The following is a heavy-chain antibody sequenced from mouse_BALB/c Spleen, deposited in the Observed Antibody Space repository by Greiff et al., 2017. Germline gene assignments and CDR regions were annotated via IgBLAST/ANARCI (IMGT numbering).Heavy chain of an antibody. CDR2: ISSGGSYT. CDR3: ARGYGNYYAMDY. CDR1: GFTFSSYA. V-gene: IGHV5-9-4*01. D-gene: IGHD2-1*01. J-gene: IGHJ4*01. Sequence: DVMLVESGGGLVKPGGSLKLSCAASGFTFSSYAMSWVRQSPEKRLEWVAEISSGGSYTYYPDTVTGRFTISRDNAKNTLYLEMSSLRSEDTAMYYCARGYGNYYAMDYWGQGTSVTVSS.